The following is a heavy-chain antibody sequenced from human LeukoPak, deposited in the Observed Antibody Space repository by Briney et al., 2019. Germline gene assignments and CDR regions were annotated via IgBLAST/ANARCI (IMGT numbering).Heavy chain of an antibody. V-gene: IGHV3-30*02. D-gene: IGHD3-10*01. CDR1: GFSFSSFG. Sequence: GGSLRLSCAASGFSFSSFGMHWVRQAPGKGLEWVTSIRYDGSRKHYTDSVKGRFTISRDNSKNTLYLQMNSLRDEDTAVYYCAKDPVLLWFGEFFGYWGQGTLVTVSS. J-gene: IGHJ4*02. CDR3: AKDPVLLWFGEFFGY. CDR2: IRYDGSRK.